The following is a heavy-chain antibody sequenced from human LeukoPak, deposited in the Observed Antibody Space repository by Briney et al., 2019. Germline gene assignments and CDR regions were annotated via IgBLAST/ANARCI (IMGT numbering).Heavy chain of an antibody. J-gene: IGHJ3*02. Sequence: GGSLRLSCAASGFTFSSYSMNWVRQAPGKGLEWVSSISSSSYIYYADSVKGRFTISRDNAKNSLYLQMNSLRAEDTAVYYCARGADSSSWYGAFDIWGQGTMVTVSS. CDR3: ARGADSSSWYGAFDI. CDR2: ISSSSYI. D-gene: IGHD6-13*01. V-gene: IGHV3-21*01. CDR1: GFTFSSYS.